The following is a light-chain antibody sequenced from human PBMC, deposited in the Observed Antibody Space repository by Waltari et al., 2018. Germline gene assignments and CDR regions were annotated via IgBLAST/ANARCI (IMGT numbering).Light chain of an antibody. CDR2: ENT. CDR1: SSDVGHYNL. J-gene: IGLJ3*02. CDR3: CSYGGYNTPWV. Sequence: QSALTQPASVSGSPGQSITISCTGTSSDVGHYNLVSWYQQHPGQAPKLIIYENTKRPSGVSMRFSGSRSGNTASLAVSGLQTEDEAEYYCCSYGGYNTPWVFGGGTKLTVL. V-gene: IGLV2-23*01.